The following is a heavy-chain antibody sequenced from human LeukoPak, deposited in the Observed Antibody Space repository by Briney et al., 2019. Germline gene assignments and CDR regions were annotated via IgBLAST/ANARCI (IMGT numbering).Heavy chain of an antibody. CDR3: AKDSTYWSLDL. D-gene: IGHD3-3*01. V-gene: IGHV3-30*02. J-gene: IGHJ4*02. CDR2: IRNDGSNK. Sequence: GSLRLSCAASGFTFSSYGMHWVRQAPGKGLEGVASIRNDGSNKFYADSVKGRFTISRDNSKNTLCLQLNSLRAEDTAVYFCAKDSTYWSLDLWGQGTLVTVSS. CDR1: GFTFSSYG.